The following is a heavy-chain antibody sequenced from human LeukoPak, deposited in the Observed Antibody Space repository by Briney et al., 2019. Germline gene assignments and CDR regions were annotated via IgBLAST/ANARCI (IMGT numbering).Heavy chain of an antibody. J-gene: IGHJ4*02. V-gene: IGHV4-34*01. CDR1: GGSFSGYY. CDR2: INHSGST. D-gene: IGHD3-10*01. CDR3: ARGLVDYNGAVDFDY. Sequence: SETLSLTCAVYGGSFSGYYWSWIRQPPGKGLEWIGEINHSGSTNYNPSLKSRVTISVDTSKNQFSLKLSSVTAADTAVYYCARGLVDYNGAVDFDYWGQGTLVTVSS.